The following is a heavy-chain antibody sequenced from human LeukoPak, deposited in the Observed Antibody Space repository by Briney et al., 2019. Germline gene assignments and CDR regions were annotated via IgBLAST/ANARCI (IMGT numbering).Heavy chain of an antibody. V-gene: IGHV4-34*01. D-gene: IGHD3-16*02. J-gene: IGHJ4*02. Sequence: SETLSLTCAVYGGSFSGYYWSWIRQPPGKGLEWIGEINHSGSTNYNPSLKGRVTISVDTSKNQFSLKLSSVTAADTAVYYCARGGYDYVWGSYRYNYWGQGTLVTVSS. CDR2: INHSGST. CDR3: ARGGYDYVWGSYRYNY. CDR1: GGSFSGYY.